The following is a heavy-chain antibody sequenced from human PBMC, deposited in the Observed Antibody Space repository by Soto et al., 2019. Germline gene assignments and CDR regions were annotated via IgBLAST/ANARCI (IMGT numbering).Heavy chain of an antibody. CDR2: TKSKADGETT. V-gene: IGHV3-15*01. D-gene: IGHD3-10*01. CDR3: TPEGDRGEGCFDN. CDR1: GFGFKNAW. Sequence: EVQLVESGGGVVKPGGSLRLSCAASGFGFKNAWMSWVRQAPGKGLEWVCRTKSKADGETTDYAAPVKGRFTISRYDSKNTLSPQMNSLKAEDTAGYYCTPEGDRGEGCFDNCGQGPLVTVSS. J-gene: IGHJ4*02.